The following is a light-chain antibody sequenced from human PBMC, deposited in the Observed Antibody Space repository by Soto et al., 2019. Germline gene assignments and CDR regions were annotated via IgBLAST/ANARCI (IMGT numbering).Light chain of an antibody. CDR2: ANT. J-gene: IGLJ1*01. V-gene: IGLV1-40*01. CDR3: QSYDSSLSGYV. CDR1: SSNIGAHFD. Sequence: QSVLTQPPSVSGAPGQRVTISCTGSSSNIGAHFDVHWYQQLPGTAPKLLIYANTNRPSGVPDRFSGSKSGTSASLAITGLQAEDEADYYCQSYDSSLSGYVFGTGTKLTVL.